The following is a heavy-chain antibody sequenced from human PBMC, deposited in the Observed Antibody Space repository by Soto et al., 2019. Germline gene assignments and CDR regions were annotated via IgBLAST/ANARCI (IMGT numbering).Heavy chain of an antibody. CDR1: GGTFSSYA. Sequence: QVQLVQSGAEVKKPGSSVKVSCKASGGTFSSYAISWVRQAPGQGLEWMGGIIPIFGTANYAQKFQGRVTITADKSPSTAYMELSSLRSEDTTVYYCASSDTSWGYYYYCMDVWGQGTTVTVSS. V-gene: IGHV1-69*06. CDR2: IIPIFGTA. D-gene: IGHD3-16*01. J-gene: IGHJ6*02. CDR3: ASSDTSWGYYYYCMDV.